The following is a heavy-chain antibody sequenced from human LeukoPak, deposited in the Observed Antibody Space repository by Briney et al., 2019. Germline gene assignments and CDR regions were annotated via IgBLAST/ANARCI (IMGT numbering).Heavy chain of an antibody. Sequence: GGSLRLSCAASGFTFSSYSMNWVRQAPGKGLEWVSSISSSSSYIYYADSGKGRFTISRDHAKNSLYLQMNSLRAEDTAVYYCAREGGYCSSTSCYLSRRYGMDVWGQGTTVTVSS. V-gene: IGHV3-21*01. D-gene: IGHD2-2*01. CDR1: GFTFSSYS. J-gene: IGHJ6*02. CDR2: ISSSSSYI. CDR3: AREGGYCSSTSCYLSRRYGMDV.